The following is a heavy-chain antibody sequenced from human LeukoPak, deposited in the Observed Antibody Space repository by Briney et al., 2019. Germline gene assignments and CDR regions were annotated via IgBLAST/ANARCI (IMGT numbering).Heavy chain of an antibody. CDR2: INQDGSEK. Sequence: GGSLSLSCAASGFCFCDYWMHWVRQAPGQGLEWVANINQDGSEKNYVDSVQGRFTISRDNAKNSLYLQMNSLIAEDTAVYYCARDQAAAGTYFDYWGQGTLVTVSS. CDR1: GFCFCDYW. D-gene: IGHD6-13*01. CDR3: ARDQAAAGTYFDY. V-gene: IGHV3-7*01. J-gene: IGHJ4*02.